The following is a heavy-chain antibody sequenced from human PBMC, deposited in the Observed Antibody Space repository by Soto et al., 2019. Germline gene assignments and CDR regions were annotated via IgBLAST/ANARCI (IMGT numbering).Heavy chain of an antibody. V-gene: IGHV3-23*01. Sequence: EVQLLESGGGLVQPGGSLRLSCAASGFTFSCYAMSWVRQAPGKGLEWVSGISDSGGSTYYADSVKGRFTISRDNSKNTLYLQMNSLRAEDTAVYYCANGCGGTCYSRIHYWGQGTLVTVSS. J-gene: IGHJ4*02. CDR3: ANGCGGTCYSRIHY. D-gene: IGHD2-15*01. CDR2: ISDSGGST. CDR1: GFTFSCYA.